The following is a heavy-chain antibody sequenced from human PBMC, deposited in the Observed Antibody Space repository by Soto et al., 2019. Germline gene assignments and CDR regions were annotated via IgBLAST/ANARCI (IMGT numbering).Heavy chain of an antibody. Sequence: QVQLVQSGAEVKKPGSSVRFSCKASGGTLRDAGIRWVRQAPGQGLEWLGGIIPVFGPANYAQKFQGRVTITADESTGTVYMDVTSLRSEDTAVYDWSRGDATKIVANTYCGMDVWGQGTTVTVSS. D-gene: IGHD2-15*01. CDR3: SRGDATKIVANTYCGMDV. CDR1: GGTLRDAG. J-gene: IGHJ6*02. CDR2: IIPVFGPA. V-gene: IGHV1-69*12.